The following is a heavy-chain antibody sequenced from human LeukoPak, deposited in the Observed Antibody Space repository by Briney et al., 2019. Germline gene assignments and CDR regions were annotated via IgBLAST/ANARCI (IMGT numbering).Heavy chain of an antibody. Sequence: PGGSLRLSCAASGFTFSNYKMNWVRQAPGRGLEWVSCISSTSTYIYYTDSVKGRFTISRDNANNSLYMQMNSLRAEDTAVYYCAIDPGTVDTPMVPVWDYWGQGTVVTVSS. CDR3: AIDPGTVDTPMVPVWDY. D-gene: IGHD5-18*01. CDR2: ISSTSTYI. J-gene: IGHJ4*02. CDR1: GFTFSNYK. V-gene: IGHV3-21*01.